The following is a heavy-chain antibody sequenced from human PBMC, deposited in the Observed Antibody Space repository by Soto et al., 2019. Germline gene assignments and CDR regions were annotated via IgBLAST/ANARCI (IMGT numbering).Heavy chain of an antibody. Sequence: SETLSLTCAFYGGSFIGYYWSLIRQPPGKGLEWIGSIYYSGSTYYNPSLKSRVTISVDTSKNQFSLKLSSVTAADTAVYYCARRYYYDSSGPPPFDYWGQGTLVTVSS. CDR2: IYYSGST. CDR1: GGSFIGYY. J-gene: IGHJ4*02. D-gene: IGHD3-22*01. CDR3: ARRYYYDSSGPPPFDY. V-gene: IGHV4-34*01.